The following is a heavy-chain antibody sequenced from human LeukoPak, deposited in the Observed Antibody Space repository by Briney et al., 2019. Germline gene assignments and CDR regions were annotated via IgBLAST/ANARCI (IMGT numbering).Heavy chain of an antibody. CDR2: ISSSGSTI. CDR1: GFTFSSYE. Sequence: GGSLRLSCAASGFTFSSYEMNWVRQAPGKGLEWVSYISSSGSTIYYADSVKGRFTISRDNAKNSLYLQMNSLRAEDTAVYYCARRLRRNYFDYWGQGTLVTVSS. CDR3: ARRLRRNYFDY. D-gene: IGHD4-17*01. V-gene: IGHV3-48*03. J-gene: IGHJ4*02.